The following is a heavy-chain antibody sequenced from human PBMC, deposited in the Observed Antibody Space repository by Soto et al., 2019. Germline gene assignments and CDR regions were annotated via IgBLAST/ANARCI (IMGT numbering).Heavy chain of an antibody. J-gene: IGHJ4*02. Sequence: PGGSLRLSCVASGFTFSSHWMRWVRQVSGKGLVWVSRINREGSNTDYADSVKGRFTVSRDNAKNTVFLQMNSLRVEDTAVYYCAREPTTTIPPDYWGRGILVTVSS. V-gene: IGHV3-74*01. D-gene: IGHD5-12*01. CDR2: INREGSNT. CDR3: AREPTTTIPPDY. CDR1: GFTFSSHW.